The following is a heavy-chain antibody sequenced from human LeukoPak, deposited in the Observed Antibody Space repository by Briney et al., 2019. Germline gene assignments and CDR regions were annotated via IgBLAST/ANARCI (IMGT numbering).Heavy chain of an antibody. Sequence: ASVKVSCKTPGFTLTIYDINWVRQATGQGLEWMGWMNGNSGDTGYAQKFQGRVTMTRNTSISTAYMELSNLRSEDTAVYYCVRGRFIAGAGDWGQGTPVTVPS. V-gene: IGHV1-8*01. CDR3: VRGRFIAGAGD. CDR2: MNGNSGDT. D-gene: IGHD1-26*01. CDR1: GFTLTIYD. J-gene: IGHJ1*01.